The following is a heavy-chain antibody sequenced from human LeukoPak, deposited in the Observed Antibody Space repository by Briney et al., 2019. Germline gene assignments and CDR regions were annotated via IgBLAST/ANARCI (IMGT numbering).Heavy chain of an antibody. CDR3: ARDQGYSRDFDP. V-gene: IGHV1-2*02. J-gene: IGHJ5*02. Sequence: ASVKVSCKTSGYTFTGYYMHWVRQAPGQGLEWMGWINPNSGGTNYAQKFQGRVTMTRDTSISTAYMELSRLRSDDTAVYYCARDQGYSRDFDPWGQGTLVTVSS. D-gene: IGHD6-13*01. CDR1: GYTFTGYY. CDR2: INPNSGGT.